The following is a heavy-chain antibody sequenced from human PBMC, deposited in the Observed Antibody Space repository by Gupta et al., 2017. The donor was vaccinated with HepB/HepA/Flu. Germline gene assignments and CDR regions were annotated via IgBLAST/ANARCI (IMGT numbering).Heavy chain of an antibody. CDR2: IKPDGSTT. CDR3: ARDIRSPTCV. Sequence: EDQLVESGGGLVQPGGSLRLSCAASGFTFSTYWMSWVRQAPGNGLEWVANIKPDGSTTYYVDSVKGRFTISRDNAKNSVYLQMNSLRAEDTAVYYCARDIRSPTCVWGQGILVTVSS. V-gene: IGHV3-7*01. J-gene: IGHJ4*02. D-gene: IGHD1-1*01. CDR1: GFTFSTYW.